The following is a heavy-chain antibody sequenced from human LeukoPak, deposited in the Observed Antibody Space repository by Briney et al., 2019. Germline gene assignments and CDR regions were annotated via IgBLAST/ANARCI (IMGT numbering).Heavy chain of an antibody. V-gene: IGHV3-30*02. CDR3: AKGLRKLIVGSTEYYFDY. Sequence: GGSPRLSCGAPGFTFSSYGMHWVRQAPGKGLEWVAFIRNDGRNKYYADSVKGRFTISRDNSKNTLYLQMNSLRAEDTAVYYCAKGLRKLIVGSTEYYFDYWGQGTLVTVSS. D-gene: IGHD1-26*01. J-gene: IGHJ4*02. CDR2: IRNDGRNK. CDR1: GFTFSSYG.